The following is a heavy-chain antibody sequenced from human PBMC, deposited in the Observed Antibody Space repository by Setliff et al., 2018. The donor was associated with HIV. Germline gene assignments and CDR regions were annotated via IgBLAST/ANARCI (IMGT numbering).Heavy chain of an antibody. D-gene: IGHD6-25*01. CDR1: GYTFSAYW. V-gene: IGHV5-51*01. Sequence: PGESLKISCKASGYTFSAYWIHWVRQTPGKGLEWLGSIYPADSDTRYSPSFRGQVSISDDKSISTAYLQWRSLKASDNAIYYCARRRDGSIDFWGQGTLVTVSS. J-gene: IGHJ4*02. CDR2: IYPADSDT. CDR3: ARRRDGSIDF.